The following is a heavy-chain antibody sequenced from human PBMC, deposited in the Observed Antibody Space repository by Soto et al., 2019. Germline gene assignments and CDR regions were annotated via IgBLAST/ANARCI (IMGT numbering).Heavy chain of an antibody. CDR2: IDPSDSYT. Sequence: CKGSGYSFTSYWISWVRQMPGKGLEWMGRIDPSDSYTNYSPSFQGHVTISADKSISTAYLQWSSLKASDTAMYYCARHNWNDAWFDPSGQGALVTVSS. CDR3: ARHNWNDAWFDP. V-gene: IGHV5-10-1*01. J-gene: IGHJ5*02. CDR1: GYSFTSYW. D-gene: IGHD1-1*01.